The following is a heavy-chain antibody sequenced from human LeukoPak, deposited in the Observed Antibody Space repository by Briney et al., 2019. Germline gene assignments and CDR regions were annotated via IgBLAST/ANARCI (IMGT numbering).Heavy chain of an antibody. CDR2: IYYSGTT. CDR3: AREANYYGSGSYFEGTFDY. Sequence: PSETLSLTCAVYGGSFSGYYWGWIRQPPGKGLEWIGYIYYSGTTNYNPSLKSRVTISIDTSKNEFSLKLTSVTAADTAVYYCAREANYYGSGSYFEGTFDYWGQGSLVTVSS. CDR1: GGSFSGYY. V-gene: IGHV4-59*01. J-gene: IGHJ4*02. D-gene: IGHD3-10*01.